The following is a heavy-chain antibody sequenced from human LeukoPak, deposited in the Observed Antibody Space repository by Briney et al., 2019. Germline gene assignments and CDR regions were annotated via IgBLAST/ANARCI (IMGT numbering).Heavy chain of an antibody. D-gene: IGHD6-13*01. V-gene: IGHV6-1*01. Sequence: SQTLSLTCAISGDSVSSNSVAWNWIRQSPSRGLEWLGSTYYRSKWYNYYAVSVKSRITINPDTSNNQFSLQLNSVTPEDTAVYYCARAPHSSPRYFDYWGQGTLVTVSS. CDR1: GDSVSSNSVA. CDR2: TYYRSKWYN. CDR3: ARAPHSSPRYFDY. J-gene: IGHJ4*02.